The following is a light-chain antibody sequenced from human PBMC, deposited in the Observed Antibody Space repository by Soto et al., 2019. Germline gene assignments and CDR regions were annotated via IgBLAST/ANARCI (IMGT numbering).Light chain of an antibody. J-gene: IGKJ4*01. V-gene: IGKV3-11*01. Sequence: EIVLTQSPATLSLSAGERATLSCRASQSVSTYLAWYQQKPGQAPRLLIYDTSNRATGIPARFSGSGFGTDFTLSISSLEPEDFAVYYCQQRSTWPLTFGGGTKVEIK. CDR2: DTS. CDR1: QSVSTY. CDR3: QQRSTWPLT.